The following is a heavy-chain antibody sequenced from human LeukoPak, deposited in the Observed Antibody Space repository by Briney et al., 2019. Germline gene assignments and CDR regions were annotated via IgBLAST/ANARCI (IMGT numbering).Heavy chain of an antibody. CDR1: RSNFATSW. CDR2: IYPGDSDT. CDR3: AAFSSSFCGGECYFTH. V-gene: IGHV5-51*01. D-gene: IGHD2-21*01. J-gene: IGHJ4*02. Sequence: GESLKISCMGSRSNFATSWIAWVRQMPGKGLEWMGIIYPGDSDTRYSPSFQGHVTISADKSISTAYLQWSSLKASDTAMYYCAAFSSSFCGGECYFTHWGQGTLVSVSS.